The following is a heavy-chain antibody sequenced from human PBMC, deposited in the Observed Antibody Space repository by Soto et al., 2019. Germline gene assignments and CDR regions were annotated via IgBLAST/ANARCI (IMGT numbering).Heavy chain of an antibody. CDR3: ARGRYGDY. CDR1: GYAFTTYG. J-gene: IGHJ4*02. D-gene: IGHD1-1*01. V-gene: IGHV1-18*01. Sequence: QVHLVQSGAEVKKPGASVKVSCKGSGYAFTTYGITWVRQAPGQGLEWMGWISAHNGNTNYAQKPQGRFTDSRDTPRSTAYMELRSLRSDYTAVYYWARGRYGDYWGQGDLVTVSS. CDR2: ISAHNGNT.